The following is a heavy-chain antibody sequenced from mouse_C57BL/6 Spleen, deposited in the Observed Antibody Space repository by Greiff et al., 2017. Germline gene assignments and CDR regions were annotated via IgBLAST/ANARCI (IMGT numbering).Heavy chain of an antibody. D-gene: IGHD2-3*01. V-gene: IGHV1-64*01. CDR1: GYTFTSYW. Sequence: QVQLQQPGAELVKPGASVKLSCTASGYTFTSYWMHWVKQRPGQGLEWIGMIHPTSGSTNYNEKFKGKATLTVDKSSSTAYMQLSSLTSEDSAVYYCARTRDGYQSLDYWGQGTTLTVSS. CDR2: IHPTSGST. CDR3: ARTRDGYQSLDY. J-gene: IGHJ2*01.